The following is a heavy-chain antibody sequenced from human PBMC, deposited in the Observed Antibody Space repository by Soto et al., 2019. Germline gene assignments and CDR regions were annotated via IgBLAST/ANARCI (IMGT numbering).Heavy chain of an antibody. D-gene: IGHD3-10*01. CDR1: GGSISSGGYY. J-gene: IGHJ4*02. CDR3: ARVMVRGVPFDY. CDR2: IYYSGST. Sequence: SETLSLTCTVSGGSISSGGYYWSWIRQHPGKGLEWIGYIYYSGSTYYNPSLKSRVTISVDTSKNQFSPKLSSVTAADTAVYYCARVMVRGVPFDYWGQGTQVTVSS. V-gene: IGHV4-31*03.